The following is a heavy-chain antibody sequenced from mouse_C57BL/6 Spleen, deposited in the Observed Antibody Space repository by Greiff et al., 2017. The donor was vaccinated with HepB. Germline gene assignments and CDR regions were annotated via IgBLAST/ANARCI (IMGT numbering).Heavy chain of an antibody. CDR3: ARPLYYGSSPFAY. CDR2: IWSGGST. V-gene: IGHV2-2*01. CDR1: GFSLTSYG. Sequence: VQLQQSGPGLVQPSQSLSITCTVSGFSLTSYGVHWVRQSPGKGLEWLGVIWSGGSTDYNAAFISRLSISKDNSKSQVFFKMNSLQADDTAIYYCARPLYYGSSPFAYWGQGTLVTVSA. J-gene: IGHJ3*01. D-gene: IGHD1-1*01.